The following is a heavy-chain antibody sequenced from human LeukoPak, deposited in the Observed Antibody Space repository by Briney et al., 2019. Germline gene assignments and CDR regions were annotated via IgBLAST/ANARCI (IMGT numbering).Heavy chain of an antibody. Sequence: ASVKVSCKASGGTFSSYAISWVRHAPGQGLEWMGGIIPIFGTANYAQKFQGRVTITADESTSTAYMELSSLRSEDTAVYYCARGPPKSEYYDFWSGLPQYYFDYWGQGTLVTVSS. V-gene: IGHV1-69*13. D-gene: IGHD3-3*01. CDR2: IIPIFGTA. CDR1: GGTFSSYA. J-gene: IGHJ4*02. CDR3: ARGPPKSEYYDFWSGLPQYYFDY.